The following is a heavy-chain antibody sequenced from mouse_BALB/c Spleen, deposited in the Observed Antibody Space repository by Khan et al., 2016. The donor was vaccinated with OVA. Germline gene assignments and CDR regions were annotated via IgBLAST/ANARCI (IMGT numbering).Heavy chain of an antibody. Sequence: QVQLKQSGAELAKPGASVKMSCKASGYSFTTYWMHWVKQRPGQGLEWLGYINPTSGFTDYNQKFKDKATLTADKDSSTAYMQQSSLTSDDSAVYYCARDRIDYWGQGTTLTVSS. CDR3: ARDRIDY. J-gene: IGHJ2*01. CDR2: INPTSGFT. V-gene: IGHV1-7*01. CDR1: GYSFTTYW.